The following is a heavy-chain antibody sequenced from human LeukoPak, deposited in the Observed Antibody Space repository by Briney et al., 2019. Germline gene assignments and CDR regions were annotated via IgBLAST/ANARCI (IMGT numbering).Heavy chain of an antibody. V-gene: IGHV3-48*04. D-gene: IGHD1-20*01. CDR2: ISSSGSTI. Sequence: GGSLRLSCAASGFTFSRYTMNWVRQAPGKGLEWVSYISSSGSTIYYADSVKGRFTISRDNAKNSLYLQMNSLRAEDTAVYYCAREYNWNDFDYWGQGTLVTVSS. CDR3: AREYNWNDFDY. J-gene: IGHJ4*02. CDR1: GFTFSRYT.